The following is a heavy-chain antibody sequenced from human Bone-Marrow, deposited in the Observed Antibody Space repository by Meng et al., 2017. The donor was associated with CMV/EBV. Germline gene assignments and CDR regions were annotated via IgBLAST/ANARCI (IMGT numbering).Heavy chain of an antibody. CDR2: IIPILGIA. Sequence: ASVKVSCKASGYTFTNYDINWVRQAPGQGLEWMGGIIPILGIANYAQKFQGRVTMTRDTSISTAYMELSRLRSDDTAVYYCARAPPRFRGWFDPWGQGTLVTVSS. V-gene: IGHV1-2*02. J-gene: IGHJ5*02. CDR1: GYTFTNYD. CDR3: ARAPPRFRGWFDP. D-gene: IGHD1-26*01.